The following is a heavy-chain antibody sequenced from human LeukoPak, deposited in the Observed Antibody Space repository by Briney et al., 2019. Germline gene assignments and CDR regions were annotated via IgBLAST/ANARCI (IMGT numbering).Heavy chain of an antibody. J-gene: IGHJ4*02. CDR2: INPNGGGT. D-gene: IGHD3-10*01. V-gene: IGHV1-2*02. CDR1: GYTFTGYY. Sequence: ASVKVSCKASGYTFTGYYMHWVRQAPGQGLEWMGWINPNGGGTNYAQKFQGRVTMTRDTSISTAYMELSRLRSDDTAVYYCARVMVRGVISGDYWGQGTLVTVSS. CDR3: ARVMVRGVISGDY.